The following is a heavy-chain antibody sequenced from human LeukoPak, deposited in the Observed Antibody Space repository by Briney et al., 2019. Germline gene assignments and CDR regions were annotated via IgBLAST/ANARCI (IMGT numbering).Heavy chain of an antibody. V-gene: IGHV4-4*07. CDR2: IYSSGTT. D-gene: IGHD5-12*01. CDR1: GGSISNYY. Sequence: SGTLSLTCTVSGGSISNYYWSWIRQPAGKGLEWIGRIYSSGTTIYNPSLKSRVTMSVDTSKNQFSLKLSSVTAADTAVYFCASGSSGYDPWGQGTLVTVSS. CDR3: ASGSSGYDP. J-gene: IGHJ5*02.